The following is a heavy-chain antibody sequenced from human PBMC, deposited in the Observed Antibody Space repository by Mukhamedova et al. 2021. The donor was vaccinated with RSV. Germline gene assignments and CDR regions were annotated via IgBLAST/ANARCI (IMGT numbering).Heavy chain of an antibody. V-gene: IGHV3-53*01. CDR3: AAEYTSPNTGFYYGKDV. J-gene: IGHJ6*02. CDR2: LYSSGHT. D-gene: IGHD6-6*01. Sequence: GLEWVSVLYSSGHTDYADSVKGRFTISRDNSKNTRFLQMNSLRVEDTAVYYCAAEYTSPNTGFYYGKDVWGQGTTVTVSS.